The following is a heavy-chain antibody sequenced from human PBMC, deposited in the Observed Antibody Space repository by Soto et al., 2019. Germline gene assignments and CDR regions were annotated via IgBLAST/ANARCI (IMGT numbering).Heavy chain of an antibody. CDR1: GGSFSGYY. Sequence: PSETLSLTCAVYGGSFSGYYWSWIRQPPGKGLEWIGEINHSGSTNYNPSLKSRVTISVDTSKNQFSLKLSSVTAADTAVYYCARDGGRSGSRPYYFDYWGQGTMVTVS. CDR2: INHSGST. CDR3: ARDGGRSGSRPYYFDY. D-gene: IGHD1-26*01. V-gene: IGHV4-34*01. J-gene: IGHJ4*02.